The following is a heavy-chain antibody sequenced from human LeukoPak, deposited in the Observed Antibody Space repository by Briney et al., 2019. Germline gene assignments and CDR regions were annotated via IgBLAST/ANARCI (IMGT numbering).Heavy chain of an antibody. CDR3: AKTRPLDSSSWSHGDY. V-gene: IGHV3-23*01. J-gene: IGHJ4*02. CDR1: GVTFSSYA. CDR2: ISGSGDST. Sequence: GGSLRLSCAASGVTFSSYAMSWVRHAPGQGPEWVAAISGSGDSTYYGDSVKGRFTITRDNSKNTLYLQMNSLRAEDTAVYYCAKTRPLDSSSWSHGDYWGQGTLVTVSS. D-gene: IGHD6-13*01.